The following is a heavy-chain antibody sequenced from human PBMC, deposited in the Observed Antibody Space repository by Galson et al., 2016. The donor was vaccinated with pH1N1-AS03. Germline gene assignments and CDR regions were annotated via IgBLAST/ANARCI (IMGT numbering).Heavy chain of an antibody. CDR1: GFTISEYG. Sequence: SLRLSCAASGFTISEYGMHWVRQAPGKGLEWMAIIWNDGGTTHYADSVKGRFTISRDNSKNTLYLQMNSLRGEDTAVYYCVRDDDSSGYYPDSWGRGTLVTVSS. CDR3: VRDDDSSGYYPDS. J-gene: IGHJ4*02. D-gene: IGHD3-22*01. V-gene: IGHV3-33*01. CDR2: IWNDGGTT.